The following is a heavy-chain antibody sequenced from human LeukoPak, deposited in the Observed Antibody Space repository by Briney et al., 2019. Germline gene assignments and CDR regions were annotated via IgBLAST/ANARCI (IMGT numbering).Heavy chain of an antibody. Sequence: GGSLRLSCAASGFTFSSYGMHWVRQAPGKGLEWVAVISYDGSNKYYADSVKGRFTISRDNPKNTLYLQMNSLRAEDTAVYYCAKDTSLVGWVVDYWGQGTLVTVSS. J-gene: IGHJ4*02. D-gene: IGHD2-15*01. CDR3: AKDTSLVGWVVDY. CDR2: ISYDGSNK. CDR1: GFTFSSYG. V-gene: IGHV3-30*18.